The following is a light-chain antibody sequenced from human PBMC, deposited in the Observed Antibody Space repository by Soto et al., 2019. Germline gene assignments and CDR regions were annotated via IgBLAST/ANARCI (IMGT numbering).Light chain of an antibody. Sequence: IVMTQSPATLSVSPGERATLSCRASQSVSSNLAWYQQKPGQAPRLLIYGASTRATGIPARFSGSGSGTDFTLTISSLQPEDFATYYCQQLNSYPLTFGGGTKVDIK. J-gene: IGKJ4*01. CDR2: GAS. V-gene: IGKV3-15*01. CDR1: QSVSSN. CDR3: QQLNSYPLT.